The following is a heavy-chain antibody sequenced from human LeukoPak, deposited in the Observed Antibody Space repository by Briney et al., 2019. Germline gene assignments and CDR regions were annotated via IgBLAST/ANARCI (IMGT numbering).Heavy chain of an antibody. Sequence: GGSLRLSCAASGFTFSSYAMHWVRQAPGKGLEWVAVIYYDGNNKYYADSVKGRFTISRDNSKNTLYLQMNSLRAEDTAVYYCAREYSLGWFDPWGQGTLVTVSS. D-gene: IGHD3-16*01. CDR3: AREYSLGWFDP. J-gene: IGHJ5*02. V-gene: IGHV3-30*04. CDR1: GFTFSSYA. CDR2: IYYDGNNK.